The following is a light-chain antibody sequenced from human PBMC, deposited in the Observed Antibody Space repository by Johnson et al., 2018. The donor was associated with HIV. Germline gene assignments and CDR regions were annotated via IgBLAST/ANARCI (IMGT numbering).Light chain of an antibody. V-gene: IGLV1-51*01. J-gene: IGLJ1*01. CDR3: GTWDSSLSAEV. Sequence: QSVLTQPPSVSAAPGQKVTIPCSGSSSNIGNNYASWYQHVPGTAPKLLIYDNNKRPSGIPDRFSGSKSGTSATLGITGLQTGDEADYYSGTWDSSLSAEVFGTGTKVTVL. CDR2: DNN. CDR1: SSNIGNNY.